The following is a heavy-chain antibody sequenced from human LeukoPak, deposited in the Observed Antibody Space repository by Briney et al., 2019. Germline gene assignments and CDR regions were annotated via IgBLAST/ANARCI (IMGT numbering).Heavy chain of an antibody. Sequence: ASVKVSCKASGYTFTSYDINWVRQATGQGLEWMGWMSPDSGYTGYAQTFQGRVTLTRNTSVSTAFMELSGLRSEDTAVYYCEIYTGYDSFWGQGTLVTVSS. J-gene: IGHJ4*02. CDR3: EIYTGYDSF. D-gene: IGHD5-12*01. CDR1: GYTFTSYD. CDR2: MSPDSGYT. V-gene: IGHV1-8*01.